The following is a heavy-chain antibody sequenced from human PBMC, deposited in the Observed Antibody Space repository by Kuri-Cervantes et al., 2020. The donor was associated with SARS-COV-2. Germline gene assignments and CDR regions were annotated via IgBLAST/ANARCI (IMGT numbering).Heavy chain of an antibody. CDR2: IYYSGST. V-gene: IGHV4-59*01. CDR1: GGSISSYY. D-gene: IGHD1-26*01. CDR3: AREHIVGVSGCWFDP. Sequence: SETLSLTCTVSGGSISSYYWSWIRQPPGKGLEWIGYIYYSGSTNYNPSLKSRVTISVDTSKNQFSLKLSSVTAADTAVYYCAREHIVGVSGCWFDPWGQGTLVTVSS. J-gene: IGHJ5*02.